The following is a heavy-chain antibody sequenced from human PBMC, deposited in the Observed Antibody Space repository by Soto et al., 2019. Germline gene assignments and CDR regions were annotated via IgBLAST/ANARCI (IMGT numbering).Heavy chain of an antibody. J-gene: IGHJ6*02. CDR1: GYSFASYA. CDR2: INAGNGNT. CDR3: ARGGLALMDV. D-gene: IGHD3-16*01. V-gene: IGHV1-3*01. Sequence: ASVKVSCKASGYSFASYAMHWVRQAPGQRLEWMGWINAGNGNTKYSQKFQGRVTITRDTSASTAYMELSSLRSEDTVVYYCARGGLALMDVWGQGTTVTVSS.